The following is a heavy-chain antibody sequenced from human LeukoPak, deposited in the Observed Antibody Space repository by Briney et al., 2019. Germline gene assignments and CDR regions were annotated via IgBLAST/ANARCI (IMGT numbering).Heavy chain of an antibody. J-gene: IGHJ6*03. CDR1: GYTFTSYG. D-gene: IGHD4-11*01. Sequence: GALVKVSCKASGYTFTSYGISWVRQAPGQGLEWMGWISAYNGNTNYAQKFQGRVTITADESTSTAYMELSSLRSEDTAVYYCARAARESWVGGQTYSNYPSGYYYYYMDVWGKGTTVTVSS. V-gene: IGHV1-18*01. CDR3: ARAARESWVGGQTYSNYPSGYYYYYMDV. CDR2: ISAYNGNT.